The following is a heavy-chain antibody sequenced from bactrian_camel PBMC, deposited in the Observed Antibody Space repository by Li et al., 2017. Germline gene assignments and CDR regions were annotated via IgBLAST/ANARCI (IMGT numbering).Heavy chain of an antibody. Sequence: HVQLVESGGGSVQPGGSPRLSCVVAGSLYSRNCIGMFRQAPGKEREGVAAINTAGGSAYYADFVRGRFTISQDSAKNTLYMETNSLKPDDTAMYYCAAYVYCSGLEQFGQWGQGTQVTVS. J-gene: IGHJ4*01. D-gene: IGHD3*01. CDR2: INTAGGSA. CDR3: AAYVYCSGLEQFGQ. CDR1: GSLYSRNC. V-gene: IGHV3S54*01.